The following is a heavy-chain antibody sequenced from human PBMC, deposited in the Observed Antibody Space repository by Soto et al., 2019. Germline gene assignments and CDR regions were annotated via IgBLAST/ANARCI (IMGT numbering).Heavy chain of an antibody. CDR2: ISNDGTST. D-gene: IGHD3-22*01. J-gene: IGHJ3*02. Sequence: EVQLVESGGGLVQPGGSLRLSCAASGFTSSSYWMHWVRQAPGKGLVWVSRISNDGTSTNYADSVKGRFTISRDNAKNRVYLEMNSLRVEDTAVYYCARDWYYYDTSDHFSADAFDIWGQGTTVTVSS. V-gene: IGHV3-74*01. CDR1: GFTSSSYW. CDR3: ARDWYYYDTSDHFSADAFDI.